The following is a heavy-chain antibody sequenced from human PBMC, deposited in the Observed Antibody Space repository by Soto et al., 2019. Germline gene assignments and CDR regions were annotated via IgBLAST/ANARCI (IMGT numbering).Heavy chain of an antibody. V-gene: IGHV4-4*07. CDR1: GASISGFY. J-gene: IGHJ5*02. CDR2: IYATGTT. D-gene: IGHD1-1*01. Sequence: PSETLSLTCTVSGASISGFYWSWIRKSAGKGLEWIGRIYATGTTDYNPSLKSRVMMSVDTSKKQFSLKLGSVTAADTAVYYCVRDGTKTLRDWFDPWGQGISVTVSS. CDR3: VRDGTKTLRDWFDP.